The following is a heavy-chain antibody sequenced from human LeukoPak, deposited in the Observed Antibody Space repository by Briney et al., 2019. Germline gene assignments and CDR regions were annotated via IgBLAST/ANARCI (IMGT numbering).Heavy chain of an antibody. V-gene: IGHV1-2*04. CDR1: GYTFTGYY. Sequence: ASVKVSCKASGYTFTGYYMHWVRQAPGQGLEWMGWINPNSGGTNYAQKFQGWVTMTRDTSISTAYMELSRLRSDDTAVYYCARVSSTYAGAFDIWGQGTMVTVSS. J-gene: IGHJ3*02. CDR3: ARVSSTYAGAFDI. CDR2: INPNSGGT. D-gene: IGHD2-2*01.